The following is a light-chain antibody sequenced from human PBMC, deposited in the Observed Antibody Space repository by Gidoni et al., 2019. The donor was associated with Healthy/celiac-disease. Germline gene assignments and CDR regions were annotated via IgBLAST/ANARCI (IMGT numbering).Light chain of an antibody. CDR3: PSYDSSLSAPYV. V-gene: IGLV1-40*01. CDR2: GNS. Sequence: GQRVTISCTGSSSNIGAGYDVHWYQQLPGTAPKLLIYGNSNRPSGVPDRFSGSKSGTSASLAITGLQAEDEADYYCPSYDSSLSAPYVFGTGTKVTVL. J-gene: IGLJ1*01. CDR1: SSNIGAGYD.